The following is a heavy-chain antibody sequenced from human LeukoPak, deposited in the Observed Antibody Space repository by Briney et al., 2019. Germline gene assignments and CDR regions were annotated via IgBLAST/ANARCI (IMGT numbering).Heavy chain of an antibody. J-gene: IGHJ4*02. CDR3: TTLYDYVWGSYRYKGGYYFDY. Sequence: PGGSLRLSCAASGFTFSNAWMSWVRQAPGKGLEWVGRIKSKTDGGTTDYAAPVKGRFTISRDDSKNTLYLQMNSLKTEDTAVYYCTTLYDYVWGSYRYKGGYYFDYWGQGTLVTVSS. CDR2: IKSKTDGGTT. CDR1: GFTFSNAW. D-gene: IGHD3-16*02. V-gene: IGHV3-15*01.